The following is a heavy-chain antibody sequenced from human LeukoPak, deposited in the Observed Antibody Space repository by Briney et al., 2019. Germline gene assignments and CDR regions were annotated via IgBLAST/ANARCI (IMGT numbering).Heavy chain of an antibody. CDR1: GFTFSSYG. J-gene: IGHJ4*02. CDR3: AREPDRDYYGSGSHPDY. D-gene: IGHD3-10*01. V-gene: IGHV3-33*01. Sequence: PGRSLRLSCAASGFTFSSYGMHWVRQAPGKGQEWVAVIWYDGSNKYYADSVKGRFTISRDNSKNTLYLQMNSLRAEDTAVYYCAREPDRDYYGSGSHPDYWGQGTLVTVSS. CDR2: IWYDGSNK.